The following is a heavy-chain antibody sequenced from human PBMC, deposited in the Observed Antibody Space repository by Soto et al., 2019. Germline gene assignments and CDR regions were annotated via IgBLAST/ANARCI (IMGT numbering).Heavy chain of an antibody. V-gene: IGHV1-18*01. CDR1: GYTFTTYG. CDR3: ARQPDQPTCRSGTCYQPDHFDY. J-gene: IGHJ4*02. Sequence: QVQLVQSGTEVKKPGTSVKVACKGSGYTFTTYGISWVRQAPGQGLEWMGYVSTYNGNTNYAQKFQGGVTMTTDTSTNTVDMERRSLTSDDTAVYYCARQPDQPTCRSGTCYQPDHFDYWGQGTLVTVSS. CDR2: VSTYNGNT. D-gene: IGHD2-15*01.